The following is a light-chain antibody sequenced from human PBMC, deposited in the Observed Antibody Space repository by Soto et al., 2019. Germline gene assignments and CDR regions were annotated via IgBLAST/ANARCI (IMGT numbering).Light chain of an antibody. J-gene: IGKJ5*01. V-gene: IGKV3D-15*01. CDR3: QQYNNWPS. CDR2: DAS. Sequence: EIVLTQSPGTLSLSPGERATLSCRASQSVSSSYLAWYQQKPGQAPRLLIYDASNRATGIPARFSGSGSETEFTLTIRSLQSEDFAVYYCQQYNNWPSFGQGTRLEIK. CDR1: QSVSSSY.